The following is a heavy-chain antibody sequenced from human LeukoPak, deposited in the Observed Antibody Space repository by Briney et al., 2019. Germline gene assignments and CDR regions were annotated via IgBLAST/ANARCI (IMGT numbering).Heavy chain of an antibody. V-gene: IGHV1-8*01. D-gene: IGHD2-2*01. CDR1: GYTFTSYD. CDR2: MNPNSGNT. Sequence: ASVKVSCKASGYTFTSYDINWVRQATGQGLEWMGWMNPNSGNTGYAQKFQGRVTMTRNTYISTAYMELSSLRSEDTAVYYCARGVRVPAAIGYWGQGTLVTVSS. J-gene: IGHJ4*02. CDR3: ARGVRVPAAIGY.